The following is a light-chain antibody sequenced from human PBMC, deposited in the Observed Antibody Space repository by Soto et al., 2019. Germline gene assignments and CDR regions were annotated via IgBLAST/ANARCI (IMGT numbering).Light chain of an antibody. V-gene: IGKV3-15*01. CDR1: QSVSSSY. J-gene: IGKJ4*01. CDR3: QDYNSWPPFT. Sequence: EIVLTQSPGTLSLSPGERAALSCRASQSVSSSYLAWYQQKPGQAPRLLIYGASTRATGVPARFSGSGSGADFTLTISSLQSEDFAVYYCQDYNSWPPFTFGGGTK. CDR2: GAS.